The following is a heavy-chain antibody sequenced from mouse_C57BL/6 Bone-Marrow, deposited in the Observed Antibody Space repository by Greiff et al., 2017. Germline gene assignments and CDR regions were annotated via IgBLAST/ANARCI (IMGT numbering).Heavy chain of an antibody. D-gene: IGHD2-10*02. CDR2: IYPRSGNT. J-gene: IGHJ4*01. CDR3: AREGYGNYVDYAMDY. V-gene: IGHV1-81*01. Sequence: QVHVKQSGAELARPGASVKLSCKASGYTFTSYGISWVKQRTGQGLEWMGEIYPRSGNTYYNEKFKGKATLTADKSSTTAYMELRSLTSEDSAVYFCAREGYGNYVDYAMDYWGQGTSVTVSS. CDR1: GYTFTSYG.